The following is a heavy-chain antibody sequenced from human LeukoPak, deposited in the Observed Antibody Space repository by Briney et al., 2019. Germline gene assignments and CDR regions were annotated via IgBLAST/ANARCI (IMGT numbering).Heavy chain of an antibody. J-gene: IGHJ4*02. V-gene: IGHV3-30*18. D-gene: IGHD3-9*01. CDR3: AKSDDILTGYLY. CDR2: ISYDGSNK. CDR1: RFTFSSYG. Sequence: PGGSLRLSCAASRFTFSSYGMHWVRQAPGKGLEWVAVISYDGSNKYYADSVKGRFTISRDNSKNTLYLQMNSLRAEDTAVYYCAKSDDILTGYLYWGQGTRVTVSS.